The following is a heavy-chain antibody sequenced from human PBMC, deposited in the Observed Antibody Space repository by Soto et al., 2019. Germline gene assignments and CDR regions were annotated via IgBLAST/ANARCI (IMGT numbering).Heavy chain of an antibody. CDR2: ISPYKGDT. D-gene: IGHD6-13*01. Sequence: ASVKVSCKASNYDFRDYGFSWVRQAPGQGLEWMGWISPYKGDTNYAQKFQGRVTLTTDSSTNTAYMELSSLRSDDTAVYYCARASFPLAAAGSWFDPWGQGTLVTVSS. CDR3: ARASFPLAAAGSWFDP. V-gene: IGHV1-18*01. J-gene: IGHJ5*02. CDR1: NYDFRDYG.